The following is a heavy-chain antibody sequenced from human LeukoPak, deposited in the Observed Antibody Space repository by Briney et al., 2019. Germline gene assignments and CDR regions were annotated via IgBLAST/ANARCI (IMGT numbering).Heavy chain of an antibody. CDR1: GYTFTSYS. D-gene: IGHD6-13*01. V-gene: IGHV1-46*01. CDR2: INPSGAST. J-gene: IGHJ4*02. CDR3: ARCGSSWFYVY. Sequence: ASVKVSCKASGYTFTSYSMHWVRQAPGQGLEWMGIINPSGASTSYAQKFQGRVTMTRDTSTSTVYMELSSLRSEDTADYYCARCGSSWFYVYWGQGTLVTVSS.